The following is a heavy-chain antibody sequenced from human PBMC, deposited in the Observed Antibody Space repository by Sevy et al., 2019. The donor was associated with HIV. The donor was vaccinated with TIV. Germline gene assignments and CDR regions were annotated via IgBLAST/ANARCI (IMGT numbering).Heavy chain of an antibody. CDR1: RFTFSSYA. CDR3: AKFFPHDAFDI. D-gene: IGHD3-3*01. V-gene: IGHV3-23*01. CDR2: ISAGGST. J-gene: IGHJ3*02. Sequence: GGSLRLSCAASRFTFSSYAMSWVRLAPGKGLEWVSAISAGGSTFYADFVKARFTSSRDNSKNTLYLQMNSLRVEDTAVYYCAKFFPHDAFDIWGQGTMVTVSS.